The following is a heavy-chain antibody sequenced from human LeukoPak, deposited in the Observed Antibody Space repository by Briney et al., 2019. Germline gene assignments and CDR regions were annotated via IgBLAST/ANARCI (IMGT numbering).Heavy chain of an antibody. J-gene: IGHJ4*02. Sequence: GGSLRLSCAASGFTSDDYGMSWVRQAPGKGLEWVSGINWNGASTGYADSVKGGFTPSRDNAKNSLYLQMNSLRAEDTALYYCAREVYSSSWYGKSYYFDYWGQGTLVTVSS. CDR3: AREVYSSSWYGKSYYFDY. CDR1: GFTSDDYG. V-gene: IGHV3-20*04. D-gene: IGHD6-13*01. CDR2: INWNGAST.